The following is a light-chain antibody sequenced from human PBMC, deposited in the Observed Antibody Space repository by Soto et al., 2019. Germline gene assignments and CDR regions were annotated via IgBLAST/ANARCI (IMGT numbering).Light chain of an antibody. V-gene: IGKV3-20*01. J-gene: IGKJ2*01. CDR3: QQYNGSPYT. CDR1: QSVGSIY. CDR2: GAS. Sequence: EIVLTQSPGTLSLSPGEGATLSYRASQSVGSIYLAWYQQKPGQAPRLLIYGASRRATGIPDRFCGSGSGTDFTLTISRLEPEDFAVYYCQQYNGSPYTFGRGTKVEI.